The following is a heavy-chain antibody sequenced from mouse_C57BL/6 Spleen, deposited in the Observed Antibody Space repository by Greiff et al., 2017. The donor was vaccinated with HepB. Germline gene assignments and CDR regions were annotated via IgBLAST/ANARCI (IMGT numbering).Heavy chain of an antibody. J-gene: IGHJ1*03. D-gene: IGHD2-4*01. CDR1: GYTFTDYE. Sequence: QVQLKESGAELVRPGASVTLSCKASGYTFTDYEMHWVKQTPVHGLEWIGAIDPETGGTAYNQKFKGKAILTADKSSSTAYMELRSLTSEDSAVYYCTRGLDYGDWYFDVWGTGTTVTVSS. CDR3: TRGLDYGDWYFDV. CDR2: IDPETGGT. V-gene: IGHV1-15*01.